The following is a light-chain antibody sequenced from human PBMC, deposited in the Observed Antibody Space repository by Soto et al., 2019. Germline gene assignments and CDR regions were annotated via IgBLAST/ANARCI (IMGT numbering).Light chain of an antibody. CDR2: GAS. CDR3: QQYKNWPHT. J-gene: IGKJ1*01. V-gene: IGKV3-15*01. Sequence: TVMTQSPDTLSLSPWERATLSCRASQRVSDNLAWYQQRPGQGPRLLIYGASTRATGIPARFSGSGSGTEFTLTISSLQSEDFAVYFCQQYKNWPHTFGRGTKVDIK. CDR1: QRVSDN.